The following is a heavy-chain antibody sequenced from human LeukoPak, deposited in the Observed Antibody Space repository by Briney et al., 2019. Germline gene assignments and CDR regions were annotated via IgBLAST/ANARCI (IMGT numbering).Heavy chain of an antibody. CDR1: GFTFSDHY. V-gene: IGHV3-72*01. J-gene: IGHJ4*02. Sequence: GGSLRLSCAASGFTFSDHYMDWVCQAPGKGLEWVGRTRNKANSYTTEYAASVKGRFTISRDDSKNSLYLQMNSLKTEDTAVYYCVRVRGYSYGPSDYWGQGTLVTVSS. D-gene: IGHD5-18*01. CDR3: VRVRGYSYGPSDY. CDR2: TRNKANSYTT.